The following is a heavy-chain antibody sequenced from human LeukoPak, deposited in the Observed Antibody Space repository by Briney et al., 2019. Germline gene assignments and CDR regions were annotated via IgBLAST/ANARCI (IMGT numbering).Heavy chain of an antibody. CDR2: IYHSGST. Sequence: SETLSLTCAVSGGSISSGGYSWSWIRQPPGKGLEWIGYIYHSGSTYYNPSLKSRVTISVDRSKNQFSLKLSSVTAADTAVYYCARVFLWALAFDIWGQGTMVTVSS. CDR1: GGSISSGGYS. V-gene: IGHV4-30-2*01. D-gene: IGHD3-10*01. CDR3: ARVFLWALAFDI. J-gene: IGHJ3*02.